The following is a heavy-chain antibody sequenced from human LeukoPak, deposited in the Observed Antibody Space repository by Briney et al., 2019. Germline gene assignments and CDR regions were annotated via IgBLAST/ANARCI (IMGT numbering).Heavy chain of an antibody. CDR3: VKGFCNSVTCYFDY. D-gene: IGHD2/OR15-2a*01. CDR2: ISGSGDSA. CDR1: GFTFSNYG. J-gene: IGHJ4*02. Sequence: PGGSLRLSCAASGFTFSNYGMSWVRQAPGKGLEWVSAISGSGDSAFSADSVKGRFTISRDNSKNTLFLEMNSLRAEDTAIYFCVKGFCNSVTCYFDYWGQGTLVTVSS. V-gene: IGHV3-23*01.